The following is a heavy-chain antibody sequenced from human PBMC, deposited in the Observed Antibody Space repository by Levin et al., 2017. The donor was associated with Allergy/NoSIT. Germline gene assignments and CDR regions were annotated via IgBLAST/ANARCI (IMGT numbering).Heavy chain of an antibody. CDR3: ARLMGEGYGTGTSCFGAFPR. CDR1: GGSISSATHF. J-gene: IGHJ3*01. V-gene: IGHV4-39*02. CDR2: IYYGGNA. Sequence: SETLSLTCTVSGGSISSATHFWSWIRQTPGKGLEWIGNIYYGGNAYCISSLPRRGVISVDTSKNHFSLKLNSVTAADTAVYYCARLMGEGYGTGTSCFGAFPRWGQGTAVTVSS. D-gene: IGHD5-18*01.